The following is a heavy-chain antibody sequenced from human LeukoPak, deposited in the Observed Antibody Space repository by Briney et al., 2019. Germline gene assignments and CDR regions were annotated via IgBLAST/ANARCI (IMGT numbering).Heavy chain of an antibody. CDR2: ISAYNGNT. CDR1: GFTFTSYG. CDR3: ARLRPGRYPENY. D-gene: IGHD1-14*01. V-gene: IGHV1-18*01. Sequence: ASVKVSCKASGFTFTSYGISWVRQAPGQGLEWMGWISAYNGNTNYAQKLQGRVTMTTDTSTSTAYMKMRSLRSDDTAVYYCARLRPGRYPENYWGQGTLVTVSS. J-gene: IGHJ4*02.